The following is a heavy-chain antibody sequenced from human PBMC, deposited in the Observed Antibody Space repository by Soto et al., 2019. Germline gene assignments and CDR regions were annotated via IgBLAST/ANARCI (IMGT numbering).Heavy chain of an antibody. J-gene: IGHJ1*01. CDR3: ARGRTLIAGNSLAH. CDR1: EECCGGYS. D-gene: IGHD3-16*02. CDR2: INHSGST. V-gene: IGHV4-34*01. Sequence: AVYEECCGGYSWSYAVQSSRKGLEWIGEINHSGSTNYKPSLTSRVTISVDTSKNQVSLTMSSVTAADTAVYYSARGRTLIAGNSLAHWG.